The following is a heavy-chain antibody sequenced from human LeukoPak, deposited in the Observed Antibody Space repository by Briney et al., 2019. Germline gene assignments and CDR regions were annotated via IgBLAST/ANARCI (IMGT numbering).Heavy chain of an antibody. CDR3: AKELDTMFFDY. Sequence: GGSLRLSCATSGFNFDRYTIHWVRQAPGKGLEWVSLAGWAGGTTFYSDSVRGRFTISRDSGRKSVYLQMNSLTTDDTVFYFCAKELDTMFFDYCGQGALVTVSS. V-gene: IGHV3-43*01. CDR1: GFNFDRYT. D-gene: IGHD3-10*02. J-gene: IGHJ4*02. CDR2: AGWAGGTT.